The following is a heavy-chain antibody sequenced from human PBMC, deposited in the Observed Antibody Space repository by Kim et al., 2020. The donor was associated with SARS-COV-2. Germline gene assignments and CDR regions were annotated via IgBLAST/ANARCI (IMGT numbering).Heavy chain of an antibody. J-gene: IGHJ3*02. CDR2: SYYSGIT. CDR3: ARDRWGRSFDI. D-gene: IGHD3-16*01. Sequence: SETLSLTCTVSGGSISSYYWSWIRQPPGKGLEWIGYSYYSGITNYNPSLKSQVTISVDTSKNQFSLKLSSVTAADTAVYYCARDRWGRSFDIWGQGTMVTVSS. V-gene: IGHV4-59*01. CDR1: GGSISSYY.